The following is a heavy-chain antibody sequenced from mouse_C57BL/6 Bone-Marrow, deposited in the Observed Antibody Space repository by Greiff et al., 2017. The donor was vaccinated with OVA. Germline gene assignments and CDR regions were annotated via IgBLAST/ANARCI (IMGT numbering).Heavy chain of an antibody. Sequence: EVNVVESGGGLVKPGGSLKLSCAASGFTFSDYGMHWVRQAPEKGLEWVAYISSGSSTIYYADTEKGRFTISRDNAKNTLFLQMTSLRSEDTAMYYCARRNFITTVPFDYWGQGTTLTVSS. D-gene: IGHD1-1*01. CDR1: GFTFSDYG. V-gene: IGHV5-17*01. CDR2: ISSGSSTI. J-gene: IGHJ2*01. CDR3: ARRNFITTVPFDY.